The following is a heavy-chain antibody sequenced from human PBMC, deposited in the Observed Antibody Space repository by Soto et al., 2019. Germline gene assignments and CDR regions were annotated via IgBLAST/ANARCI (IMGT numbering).Heavy chain of an antibody. CDR2: IYWDDDQ. J-gene: IGHJ4*02. Sequence: QITLKESGPPLVRPAQTLTLTCAFSGFSLTTTSMGVAWIRQPRGTALDWLALIYWDDDQRYSPSLKDRLTISKDTSRSRVVLTISNMNPEDTGTYFCAHAGDYDLLSFDHWGPGTLVTVSS. V-gene: IGHV2-5*02. CDR3: AHAGDYDLLSFDH. D-gene: IGHD4-17*01. CDR1: GFSLTTTSMG.